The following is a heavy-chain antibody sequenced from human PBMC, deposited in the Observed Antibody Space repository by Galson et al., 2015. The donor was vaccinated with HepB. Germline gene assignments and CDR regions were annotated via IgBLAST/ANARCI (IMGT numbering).Heavy chain of an antibody. V-gene: IGHV3-21*01. D-gene: IGHD3-10*01. J-gene: IGHJ6*02. CDR1: GFTFSSYS. Sequence: SLRLSCAASGFTFSSYSMNWVRQAPGKGLEWVSSISSSSSYIYYAGSVKGRFTISRDNAKNSLYLQMNSLRAEDTAVYYCARGGITMVRGVNYYGMDVWGQGTTVTVSS. CDR2: ISSSSSYI. CDR3: ARGGITMVRGVNYYGMDV.